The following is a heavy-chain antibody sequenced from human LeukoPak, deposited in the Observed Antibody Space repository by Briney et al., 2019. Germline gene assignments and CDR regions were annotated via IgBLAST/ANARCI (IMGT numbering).Heavy chain of an antibody. CDR3: ARDRLTSSSWYGY. D-gene: IGHD6-13*01. CDR1: GFTFSSYS. J-gene: IGHJ4*02. V-gene: IGHV3-21*01. CDR2: ISSSSSYI. Sequence: GGSLRLSCAASGFTFSSYSMNWVRQAPGKGLEWVSSISSSSSYIYCADSVKGRFTISRDNAKNSLYLQMNSLRAEDTAVYYCARDRLTSSSWYGYWGQGTLVTVSS.